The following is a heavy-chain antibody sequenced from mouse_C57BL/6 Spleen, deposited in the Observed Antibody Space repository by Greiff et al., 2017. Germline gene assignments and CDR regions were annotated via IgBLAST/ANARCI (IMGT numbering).Heavy chain of an antibody. CDR2: IHPNSGST. Sequence: QVQLQQPGAELVKPGASVKLSCKASGYTFTSYWMHWVKQRPGQGLEWIGMIHPNSGSTNYNEKFKSKATLTVDKSSSTAYMQLSSLTSEDSAVYYCATGGFITTVVAQDYYAMDYWGQGTSVTVSS. CDR3: ATGGFITTVVAQDYYAMDY. D-gene: IGHD1-1*01. CDR1: GYTFTSYW. V-gene: IGHV1-64*01. J-gene: IGHJ4*01.